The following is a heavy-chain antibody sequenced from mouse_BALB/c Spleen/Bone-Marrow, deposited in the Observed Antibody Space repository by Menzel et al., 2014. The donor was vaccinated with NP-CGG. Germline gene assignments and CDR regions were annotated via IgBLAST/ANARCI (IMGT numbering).Heavy chain of an antibody. J-gene: IGHJ4*01. CDR1: GYAFTNYL. D-gene: IGHD3-3*01. CDR2: INPGSGGT. Sequence: VQLQQSGAELVRPGTSVKVSCKASGYAFTNYLIEWVKQRPGQGLEWIGVINPGSGGTNYNEKFKGKATLTADKSSSXXXXQLSSLASDDSAVYFCARRDDAMDYWGQGTSVTVSS. V-gene: IGHV1-54*03. CDR3: ARRDDAMDY.